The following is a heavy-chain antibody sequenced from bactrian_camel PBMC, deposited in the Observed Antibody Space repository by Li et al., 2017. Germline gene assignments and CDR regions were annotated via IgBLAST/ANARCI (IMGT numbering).Heavy chain of an antibody. CDR2: IDYDGTT. CDR1: GYTVSSGC. D-gene: IGHD3*01. J-gene: IGHJ4*01. Sequence: QLVESGGGSVQAGGSLRVSCAASGYTVSSGCMGWFRQAPGKEREGVAAIDYDGTTNYANFVRGRFTISRDKAKNTLYLQMNSLKPEDTAMYHCAAKRNPVDCGWDSVFTYWGPWTQVTVS. CDR3: AAKRNPVDCGWDSVFTY. V-gene: IGHV3S28*01.